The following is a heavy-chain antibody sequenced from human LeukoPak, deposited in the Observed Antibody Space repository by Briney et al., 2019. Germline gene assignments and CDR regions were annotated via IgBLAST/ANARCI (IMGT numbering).Heavy chain of an antibody. CDR2: ISGSGDSA. CDR3: AKLSPYDILTALGN. CDR1: GFTFSRYA. J-gene: IGHJ4*02. V-gene: IGHV3-23*01. Sequence: GGSLRLSCSASGFTFSRYATSWVRQAPRKGLEWVSSISGSGDSAYYADSVKGRFTISRDHSKNTLYLQMSSLRAEDTAVYYCAKLSPYDILTALGNWGQGTLVTVSS. D-gene: IGHD3-9*01.